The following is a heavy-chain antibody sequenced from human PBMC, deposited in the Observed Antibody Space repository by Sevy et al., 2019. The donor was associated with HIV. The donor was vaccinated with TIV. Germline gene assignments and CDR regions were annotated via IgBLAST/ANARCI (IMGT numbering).Heavy chain of an antibody. CDR1: GFTFSSYG. CDR2: IWYDGSNK. Sequence: GGSLRLSCAASGFTFSSYGMHWVRQTPTKGLEWMAVIWYDGSNKNYADSVKGRFTISRDNSKNMLDLQMNSLRPEDTAVYYCPRGKAALPGYYYGMDVWGQGTTVTVSS. D-gene: IGHD6-6*01. J-gene: IGHJ6*02. V-gene: IGHV3-33*08. CDR3: PRGKAALPGYYYGMDV.